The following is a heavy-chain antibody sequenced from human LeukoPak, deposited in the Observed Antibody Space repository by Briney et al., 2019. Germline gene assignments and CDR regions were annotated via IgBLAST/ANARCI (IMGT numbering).Heavy chain of an antibody. V-gene: IGHV3-30*04. J-gene: IGHJ4*02. D-gene: IGHD2-15*01. CDR2: ISNDGTNK. CDR3: AKDRERPSQFDY. Sequence: PGGSLRLSCAASGFTFTTYAVHWVRQAPGKGLEWVAVISNDGTNKFYADSVRGRFTISRDNSKNTLFLQMTSLTVEDTAVYYCAKDRERPSQFDYWGQGTLVTVSS. CDR1: GFTFTTYA.